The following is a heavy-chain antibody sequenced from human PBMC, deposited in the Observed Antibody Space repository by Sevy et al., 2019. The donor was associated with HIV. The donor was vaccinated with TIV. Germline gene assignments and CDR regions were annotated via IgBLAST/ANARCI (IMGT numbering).Heavy chain of an antibody. D-gene: IGHD2-2*01. Sequence: ASVKVSCRASGYTFTSYDIHWVRQTTGQGLEWMGWMSPNRGNTGYAQKFQGRVTMTRDTSKGTAYMELSSLRSDDTAVYYCVRILSTSYYNYHALDVWGQGTTVTVSS. CDR2: MSPNRGNT. J-gene: IGHJ6*02. CDR1: GYTFTSYD. V-gene: IGHV1-8*01. CDR3: VRILSTSYYNYHALDV.